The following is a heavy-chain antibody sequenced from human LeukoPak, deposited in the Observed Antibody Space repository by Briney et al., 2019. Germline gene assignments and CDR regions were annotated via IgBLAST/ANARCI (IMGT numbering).Heavy chain of an antibody. CDR2: INHSGST. CDR3: AREPIYCSNAVCYHRFDY. D-gene: IGHD2-8*01. V-gene: IGHV4-34*01. J-gene: IGHJ4*02. CDR1: GGSFSGYY. Sequence: SETLSLTCAVYGGSFSGYYWSWIRQPPGKGLEWIGEINHSGSTNYNPSLKSRVTISVDTSKNQFSLKLSSVTAADTAVYYCAREPIYCSNAVCYHRFDYWGQGTLVTVSS.